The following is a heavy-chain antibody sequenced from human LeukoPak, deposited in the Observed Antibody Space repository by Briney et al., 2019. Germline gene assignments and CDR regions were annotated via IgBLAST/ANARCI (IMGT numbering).Heavy chain of an antibody. CDR1: GFTFSSFA. D-gene: IGHD3-22*01. J-gene: IGHJ4*02. CDR2: MSGSGGVT. Sequence: GGSLRLSCAASGFTFSSFAMSWVRQAPGEGLEWVSAMSGSGGVTYSADSVKGRFTISRDNSKDTLYLQMNSLRVEDTAIYYCTKGPFFYYDASGYNYFDPWGQGTLVTVSS. CDR3: TKGPFFYYDASGYNYFDP. V-gene: IGHV3-23*01.